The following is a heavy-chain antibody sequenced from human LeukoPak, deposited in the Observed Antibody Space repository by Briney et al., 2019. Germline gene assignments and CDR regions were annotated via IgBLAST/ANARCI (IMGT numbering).Heavy chain of an antibody. V-gene: IGHV3-9*01. CDR2: ISWNSGSI. Sequence: GGSLRLSCAASGFTFDDYAMHWVRQAPGKGLEWVSGISWNSGSIGYADSVKGRFTISRDNAKNSLYLQMNSLRAEDTAVYYCARAWSWELRGAFDIWGQGTMVTVSS. D-gene: IGHD1-26*01. J-gene: IGHJ3*02. CDR3: ARAWSWELRGAFDI. CDR1: GFTFDDYA.